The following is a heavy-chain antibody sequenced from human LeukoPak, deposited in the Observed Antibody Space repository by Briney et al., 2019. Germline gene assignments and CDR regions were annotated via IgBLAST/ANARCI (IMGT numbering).Heavy chain of an antibody. D-gene: IGHD2-2*01. CDR3: ARLCPGYCSSTSANDFDY. CDR1: GGSISSSTYY. Sequence: SETLSLTCTVSGGSISSSTYYWGWIRQPPGKGLEWIGSIYSVTTSYNPSLKSRVTISVDTSKNQFSLKLSSVTAADTAVYYCARLCPGYCSSTSANDFDYWGQGTLVTVSS. V-gene: IGHV4-39*01. CDR2: IYSVTT. J-gene: IGHJ4*02.